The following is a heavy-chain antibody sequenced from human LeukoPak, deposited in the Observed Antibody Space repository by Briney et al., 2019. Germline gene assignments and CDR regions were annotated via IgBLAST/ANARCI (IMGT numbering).Heavy chain of an antibody. V-gene: IGHV3-7*05. CDR2: IKEDGSEK. CDR1: GFTFSNYW. J-gene: IGHJ4*02. D-gene: IGHD6-13*01. CDR3: ARDWGAAGLWDY. Sequence: PGGSLRLSCASSGFTFSNYWMSWVRQAPGKGLEWVANIKEDGSEKDYVDSVKGRLTISRDNAKNSLYLQMNSLRAEDTAIYYCARDWGAAGLWDYWGQGTLVTVSS.